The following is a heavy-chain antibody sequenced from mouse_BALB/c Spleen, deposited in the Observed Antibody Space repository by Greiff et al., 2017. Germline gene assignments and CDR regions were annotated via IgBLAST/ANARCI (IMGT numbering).Heavy chain of an antibody. Sequence: DVMLVESGGGLVQPGGSLKLSCAASGFTFSSYTMSWVRQTLEKRLEWVAYISNGGGSTYYPDTVKGRFTISRDNAKNTLYLQMSSLKSEDTAMYYCARGGNYYFDYWGQGTTLTVSS. V-gene: IGHV5-12-2*01. CDR1: GFTFSSYT. D-gene: IGHD2-1*01. CDR2: ISNGGGST. CDR3: ARGGNYYFDY. J-gene: IGHJ2*01.